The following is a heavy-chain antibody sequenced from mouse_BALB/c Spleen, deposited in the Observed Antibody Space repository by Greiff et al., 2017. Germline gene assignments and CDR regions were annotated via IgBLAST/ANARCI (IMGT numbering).Heavy chain of an antibody. CDR3: ARRHYRYAMDY. V-gene: IGHV1S81*02. Sequence: VQLQQPGAELVKPGASVKLSCKASGYTFTSYWMHWVKQRPGQGLEWIGEINPSNGRTNYNEKFKSKATLTVDKSSSTAYMQLSSLTSEDSAVYYCARRHYRYAMDYWGQGTSVTVSS. J-gene: IGHJ4*01. CDR1: GYTFTSYW. CDR2: INPSNGRT. D-gene: IGHD1-1*02.